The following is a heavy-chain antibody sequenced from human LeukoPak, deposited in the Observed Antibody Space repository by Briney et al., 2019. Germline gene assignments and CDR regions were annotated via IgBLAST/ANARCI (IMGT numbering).Heavy chain of an antibody. CDR2: ISYDGSNK. CDR1: GFMFSSDA. V-gene: IGHV3-30*09. Sequence: PGGSLRLSCAASGFMFSSDAMHWVRQAPGKGLEWVAVISYDGSNKYYADSEKGRIAISRDNSKNMLYLEMSSLRAEDTAVYYCARGSQWLDSWFDCWGQGTLATVSS. CDR3: ARGSQWLDSWFDC. J-gene: IGHJ4*02. D-gene: IGHD6-19*01.